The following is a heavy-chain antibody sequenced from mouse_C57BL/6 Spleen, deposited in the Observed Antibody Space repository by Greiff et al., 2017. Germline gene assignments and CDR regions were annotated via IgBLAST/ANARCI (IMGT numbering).Heavy chain of an antibody. J-gene: IGHJ2*01. D-gene: IGHD2-4*01. CDR3: AKSGIYYDYDGGFDY. CDR2: INPYNGDT. CDR1: GYSFTGYF. Sequence: VQLQQSGPELVKPGDSVKISCKASGYSFTGYFMNWVMQSPGKSLEWIGRINPYNGDTFYNQKFKGKATLTVDKSSSTAHMELRSLTSEDSAVYYCAKSGIYYDYDGGFDYWGQGTTLTVSS. V-gene: IGHV1-20*01.